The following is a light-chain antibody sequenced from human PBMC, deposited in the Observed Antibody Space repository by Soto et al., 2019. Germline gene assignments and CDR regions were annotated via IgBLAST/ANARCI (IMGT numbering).Light chain of an antibody. CDR1: QSVSSSY. CDR3: QQYKNWPL. V-gene: IGKV3-15*01. CDR2: GAS. J-gene: IGKJ5*01. Sequence: EIVLTQSPGTLSLSPGERATLSCRASQSVSSSYLAWYQQKPGQAPRLLLYGASTRATGIPARFSGSGGGTDFTLTISSVRSEDFAVYYCQQYKNWPLFGQGTRLEI.